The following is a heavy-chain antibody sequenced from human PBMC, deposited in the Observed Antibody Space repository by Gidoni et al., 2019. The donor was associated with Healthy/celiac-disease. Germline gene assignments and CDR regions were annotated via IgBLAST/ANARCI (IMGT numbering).Heavy chain of an antibody. Sequence: QLQLQESGPGLVKPSETLSLTCTVSGGSISSSSYYWGWIRQPPGKGLEWIGSIYYSGSTYYNPSLKSRVTISVDTSKNQFSLKLSSVTAADTAVYYCARHAGGYYYALGHYWGQGTLVTVSS. V-gene: IGHV4-39*01. J-gene: IGHJ4*02. CDR2: IYYSGST. CDR1: GGSISSSSYY. D-gene: IGHD3-22*01. CDR3: ARHAGGYYYALGHY.